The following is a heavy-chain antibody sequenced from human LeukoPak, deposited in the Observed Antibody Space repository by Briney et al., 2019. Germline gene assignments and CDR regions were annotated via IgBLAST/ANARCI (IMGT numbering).Heavy chain of an antibody. V-gene: IGHV4-39*01. J-gene: IGHJ4*02. CDR1: GGSISSYY. CDR2: IYYSGST. CDR3: ARHEWQQLVKFDY. Sequence: PSETLSLTCTVSGGSISSYYWSWIRQPPGKGLEWIGTIYYSGSTYYSPSLKGRVTISVDTSKNQFSLKVSSVTAADTAVYYCARHEWQQLVKFDYWGQGALVTVSS. D-gene: IGHD6-13*01.